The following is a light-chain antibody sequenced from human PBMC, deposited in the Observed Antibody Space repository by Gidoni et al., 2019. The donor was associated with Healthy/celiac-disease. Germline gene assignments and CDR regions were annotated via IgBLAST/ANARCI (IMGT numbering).Light chain of an antibody. CDR3: QQYNNWPPW. J-gene: IGKJ1*01. V-gene: IGKV3-15*01. Sequence: EIVMTQSPATLSVSPGERATLSSRASQSVSSNLAWYQQKPGQAPRLLIYGASTRATGIPARFSGSGSGTEFTLTISSLQSEDFAVYYCQQYNNWPPWFXXXTKVEIK. CDR2: GAS. CDR1: QSVSSN.